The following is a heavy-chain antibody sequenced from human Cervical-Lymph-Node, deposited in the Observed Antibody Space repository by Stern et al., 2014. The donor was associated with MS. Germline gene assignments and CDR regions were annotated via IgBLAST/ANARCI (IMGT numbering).Heavy chain of an antibody. Sequence: QVQLVQSGDEVRKPGASVKLSCKTSGPTFIGYHLHWVRQAPGQGLEWMGRVNPNSGITVYAQKFQGRVTITRDTSIDTAYMELRSLRSDDTAIYYCAREALLTTHFDFWVQGVLITVSS. V-gene: IGHV1-2*06. CDR1: GPTFIGYH. J-gene: IGHJ4*02. CDR3: AREALLTTHFDF. D-gene: IGHD4-11*01. CDR2: VNPNSGIT.